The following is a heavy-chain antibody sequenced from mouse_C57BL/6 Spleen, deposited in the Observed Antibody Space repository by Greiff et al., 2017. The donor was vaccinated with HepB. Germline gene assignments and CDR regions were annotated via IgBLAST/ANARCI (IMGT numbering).Heavy chain of an antibody. CDR1: GFTFSSYA. CDR2: ISSGGDYI. Sequence: EVKLQESGEGLVKPGGSLKLSCAASGFTFSSYAMSWVRQTPEKRLEWVAYISSGGDYIYYADTVKGRFTISRDNARNTLYLQMSSLKSEDTAMYNCTRDRGNWNYAMDYWGQGTSVTVSS. J-gene: IGHJ4*01. CDR3: TRDRGNWNYAMDY. V-gene: IGHV5-9-1*02. D-gene: IGHD4-1*01.